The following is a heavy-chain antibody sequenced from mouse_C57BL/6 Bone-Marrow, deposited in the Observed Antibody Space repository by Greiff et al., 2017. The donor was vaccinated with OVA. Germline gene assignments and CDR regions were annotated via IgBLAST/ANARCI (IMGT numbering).Heavy chain of an antibody. V-gene: IGHV1-15*01. J-gene: IGHJ4*01. Sequence: VQLQQSGAELVRPGASVTLSCKASGYTFTDYEMHWVKQTPVHGLEWIGAIDPETGGTAYNQKFKGKAILTADKSSSTAYMELRILTSEDSAVYYCTREGITTVGYAMDYWGQGTSVTVSS. CDR1: GYTFTDYE. CDR2: IDPETGGT. D-gene: IGHD1-1*01. CDR3: TREGITTVGYAMDY.